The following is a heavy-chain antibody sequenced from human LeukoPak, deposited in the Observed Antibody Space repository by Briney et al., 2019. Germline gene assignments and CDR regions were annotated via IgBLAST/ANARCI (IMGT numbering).Heavy chain of an antibody. Sequence: SETLSLTCAVSGGSISSNNWWGWVRQPPGKGLEWIGEIYHSGSPNYNPSLKSRVTISVDKSRNHFSLNLSSVTAADTAVYYCARVNINNWHSCDYWGQGTLVTASS. V-gene: IGHV4-4*02. CDR3: ARVNINNWHSCDY. CDR1: GGSISSNNW. D-gene: IGHD1-1*01. CDR2: IYHSGSP. J-gene: IGHJ4*02.